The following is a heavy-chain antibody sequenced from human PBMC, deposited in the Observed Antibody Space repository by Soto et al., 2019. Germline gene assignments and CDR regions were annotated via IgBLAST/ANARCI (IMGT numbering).Heavy chain of an antibody. CDR2: IYYSGST. CDR1: GGSISSSNYY. J-gene: IGHJ5*02. Sequence: SETLSLTCTVSGGSISSSNYYWGWIRRPPGKGLEWIGRIYYSGSTYYNPSLKSRVTISVDTSKNQFSLKLSSVTAADTAVYYCVRHWSYSSSSWYGKLRADSGGWFDPWGQGTPVTGPS. V-gene: IGHV4-39*01. CDR3: VRHWSYSSSSWYGKLRADSGGWFDP. D-gene: IGHD6-13*01.